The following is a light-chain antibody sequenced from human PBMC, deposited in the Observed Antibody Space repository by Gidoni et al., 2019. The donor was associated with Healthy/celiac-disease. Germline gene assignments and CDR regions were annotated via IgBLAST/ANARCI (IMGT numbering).Light chain of an antibody. J-gene: IGKJ2*01. CDR2: DAS. Sequence: DIQMTQPPSTLSSSVGDRVTITCRASQSISSGLAWYQQKPGKAPKLLIYDASSLESGVPSRFSGSGSGTEFTLTISSLQPDDFATYYCQQYKSYSYTFGQGTKLEIK. CDR3: QQYKSYSYT. CDR1: QSISSG. V-gene: IGKV1-5*01.